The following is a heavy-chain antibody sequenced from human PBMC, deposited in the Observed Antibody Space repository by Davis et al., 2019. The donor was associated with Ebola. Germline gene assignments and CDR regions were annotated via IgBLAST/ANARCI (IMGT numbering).Heavy chain of an antibody. CDR2: INPNSGGT. CDR3: AREGGRSSSWYNYYYYGMDV. J-gene: IGHJ6*02. V-gene: IGHV1-2*04. CDR1: GYTFTGYY. D-gene: IGHD6-13*01. Sequence: AASVKVSCKASGYTFTGYYMHWVRQAPGQGLEWMGWINPNSGGTNYAQKFQGWVTMTRDTSISTANMELSRLRSDDTAVYYCAREGGRSSSWYNYYYYGMDVWGQGTTVTVSS.